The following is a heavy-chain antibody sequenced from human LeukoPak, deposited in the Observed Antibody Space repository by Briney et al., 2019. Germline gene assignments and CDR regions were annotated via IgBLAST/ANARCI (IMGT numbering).Heavy chain of an antibody. D-gene: IGHD3-10*01. CDR3: ARKVGVTMVRGVIIRTKDWYFDL. V-gene: IGHV4-39*07. CDR1: GGSISSSSYY. CDR2: IYYSGST. J-gene: IGHJ2*01. Sequence: PSETLSLTCTVSGGSISSSSYYWGWIRQPPGKGLEWIGSIYYSGSTYYSPSLKSRVTISVDTSKNQFSLKLSSVTAADTAVYYCARKVGVTMVRGVIIRTKDWYFDLWGRGTLVTVSS.